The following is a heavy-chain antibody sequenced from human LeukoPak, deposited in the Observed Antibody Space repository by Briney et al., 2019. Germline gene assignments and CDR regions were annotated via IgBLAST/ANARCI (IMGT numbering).Heavy chain of an antibody. CDR1: GFTFGDYA. V-gene: IGHV3-49*04. CDR3: XRDQTPYY. CDR2: IRSKIYGCTP. J-gene: IGHJ4*02. Sequence: SXTAXGFTFGDYAMNWVRQAPGKGLEWVGFIRSKIYGCTPEYAASVKGRFTIARDDTKGVGYMQMKRLKTEDTTVXYXXRDQTPYYWGQGTLVTVSS.